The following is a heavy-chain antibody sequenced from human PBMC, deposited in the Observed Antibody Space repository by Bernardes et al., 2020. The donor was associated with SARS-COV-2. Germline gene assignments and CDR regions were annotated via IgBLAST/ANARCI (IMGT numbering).Heavy chain of an antibody. CDR3: AKEGKGYDILTGYDY. D-gene: IGHD3-9*01. Sequence: GGSLRLSCEASGFTFSTYTMNWVRQAPGKGLEWVSTITDSGDSTYYADSVKGRFTISRDNSKNTLYLQMNSLRAEDTAVYYCAKEGKGYDILTGYDYWGQGTLVTVSS. CDR1: GFTFSTYT. V-gene: IGHV3-23*01. CDR2: ITDSGDST. J-gene: IGHJ4*02.